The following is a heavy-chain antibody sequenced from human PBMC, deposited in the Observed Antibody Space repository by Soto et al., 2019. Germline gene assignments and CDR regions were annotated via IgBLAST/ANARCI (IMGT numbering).Heavy chain of an antibody. CDR2: IYYSGST. CDR3: ARGGFSDLEWLFVYYYGMDV. Sequence: QVQLQESGPGLVKPSQTLSLTCTVSGGSISSGGYYWSWIRQHPGKGLEWIGYIYYSGSTYYNPSLKSRVTISVDTSKNQFSLKLSFVTAADTAVYYCARGGFSDLEWLFVYYYGMDVWGQGTTVTVSS. D-gene: IGHD3-3*01. V-gene: IGHV4-31*03. CDR1: GGSISSGGYY. J-gene: IGHJ6*02.